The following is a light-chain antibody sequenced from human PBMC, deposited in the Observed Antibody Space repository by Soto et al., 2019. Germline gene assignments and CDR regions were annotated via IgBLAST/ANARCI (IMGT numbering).Light chain of an antibody. V-gene: IGLV2-14*01. J-gene: IGLJ2*01. CDR2: DVS. CDR3: SAYTTSHTVV. CDR1: SSDIGAYNY. Sequence: QSALTQPASVSGSPGQSITISCTGTSSDIGAYNYVSWYQQHPGKAPKLTIYDVSNRPSGVSDCFSGSKSGNTASLTISGLQTEDETDYYCSAYTTSHTVVFGTGTKVTVL.